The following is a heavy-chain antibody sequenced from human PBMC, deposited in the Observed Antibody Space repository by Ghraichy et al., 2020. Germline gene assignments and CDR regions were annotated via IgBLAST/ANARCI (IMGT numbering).Heavy chain of an antibody. D-gene: IGHD1-14*01. Sequence: GGSLRLSCGASGFTVSTNYMTWVRQAPGKGLEWVSVIYAGGSTYYADSVKGRFTISRDNSKNTLYLQMDSLRAEDTAVYYCARDTDLPGVYGMDVWGQGTTVTVSS. CDR2: IYAGGST. V-gene: IGHV3-53*01. CDR3: ARDTDLPGVYGMDV. CDR1: GFTVSTNY. J-gene: IGHJ6*02.